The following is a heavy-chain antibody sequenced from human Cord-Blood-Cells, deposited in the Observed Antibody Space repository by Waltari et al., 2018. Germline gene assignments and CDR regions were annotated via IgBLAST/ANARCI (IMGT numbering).Heavy chain of an antibody. D-gene: IGHD2-8*02. J-gene: IGHJ2*01. CDR1: GYSISRGYY. Sequence: QVQLQESGPGLVKPSETLSLTCAVSGYSISRGYYWGWIRQPPGKGRAWIGSIYHSGSTYYNPSLKSRVTISVDTSKNQFSLKLSSVTAADTAVYYCASCTGDWYFDLWGRGTLVTVSS. CDR3: ASCTGDWYFDL. V-gene: IGHV4-38-2*01. CDR2: IYHSGST.